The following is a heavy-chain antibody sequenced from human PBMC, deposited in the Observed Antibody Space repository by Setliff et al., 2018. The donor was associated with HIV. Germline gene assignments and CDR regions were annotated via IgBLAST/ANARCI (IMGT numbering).Heavy chain of an antibody. V-gene: IGHV4-34*01. Sequence: SETLSLTCAVYGGSFSGYYWSWIRQPPGKGLEWIGEINHSGSTNYNPSLNGRVTISGHTSRNQFSLKLTSLLAADTAVYYCTRGGDVSPLDYWGQGSLVTVSS. J-gene: IGHJ4*02. CDR1: GGSFSGYY. D-gene: IGHD2-21*02. CDR3: TRGGDVSPLDY. CDR2: INHSGST.